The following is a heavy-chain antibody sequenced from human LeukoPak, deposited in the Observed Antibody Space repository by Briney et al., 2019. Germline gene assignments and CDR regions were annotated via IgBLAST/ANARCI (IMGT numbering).Heavy chain of an antibody. V-gene: IGHV3-11*01. J-gene: IGHJ5*02. CDR3: ARQAGMYYDFWSGTGGWFDP. Sequence: PGGSLRLSCAASGFTFNTYAISWVRQAPGKGLEWVSYISSSGSTIYYADSVKGRFTISRDNAKNSLYLQMNSLRAEDTAVYYCARQAGMYYDFWSGTGGWFDPWGQGTLVTVSS. CDR1: GFTFNTYA. CDR2: ISSSGSTI. D-gene: IGHD3-3*01.